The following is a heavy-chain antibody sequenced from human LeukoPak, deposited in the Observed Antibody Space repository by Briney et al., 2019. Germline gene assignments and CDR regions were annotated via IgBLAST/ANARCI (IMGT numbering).Heavy chain of an antibody. V-gene: IGHV3-11*04. CDR3: ARGPYSSSWSAWFDP. Sequence: GGSLRLSCAASGFAVSGNYMSWVRQAPGKGLEWVSYISSSGTSIYYADTVKGRFTISRDNAKNSLYLQMNSLRAEDTAFYYCARGPYSSSWSAWFDPWGQGTLVTVSS. CDR2: ISSSGTSI. J-gene: IGHJ5*02. CDR1: GFAVSGNY. D-gene: IGHD6-13*01.